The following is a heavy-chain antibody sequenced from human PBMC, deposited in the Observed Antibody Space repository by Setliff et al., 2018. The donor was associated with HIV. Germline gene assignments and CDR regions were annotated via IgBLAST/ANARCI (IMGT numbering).Heavy chain of an antibody. D-gene: IGHD3-22*01. J-gene: IGHJ3*02. CDR2: IIPIFGTA. CDR1: GGTFSSYA. V-gene: IGHV1-69*05. CDR3: ARDTNYYDSSGYYLGAFDI. Sequence: AASVKVSCKASGGTFSSYAISWVRQAPGQGLEWMGGIIPIFGTANYAQKFQGRVTITTDESTSTAYMELSSLRSEDTAVYYCARDTNYYDSSGYYLGAFDIWGQGTMVTVS.